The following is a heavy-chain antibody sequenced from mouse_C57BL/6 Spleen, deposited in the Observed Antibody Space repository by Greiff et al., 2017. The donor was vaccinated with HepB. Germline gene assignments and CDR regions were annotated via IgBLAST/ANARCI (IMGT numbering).Heavy chain of an antibody. CDR3: TRGGGWLLRAMDY. V-gene: IGHV1-15*01. D-gene: IGHD2-3*01. CDR1: GYTFTDYE. Sequence: QVQLQQSGAELVRPRASVTLSCKASGYTFTDYEMHWVKQTPVHGLEWIGAIDPETGGTAYNQKFKGKAILTADKSSSTAYMELRSLTSEDSAVYYCTRGGGWLLRAMDYWGQGTSVTVSS. CDR2: IDPETGGT. J-gene: IGHJ4*01.